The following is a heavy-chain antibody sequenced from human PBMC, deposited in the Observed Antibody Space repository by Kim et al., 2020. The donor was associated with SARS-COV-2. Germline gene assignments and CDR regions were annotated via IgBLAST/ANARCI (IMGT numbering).Heavy chain of an antibody. CDR2: IHQHGSEK. V-gene: IGHV3-7*01. D-gene: IGHD3-10*01. J-gene: IGHJ4*02. CDR3: ARGRANETPHDY. CDR1: GFTFSSYW. Sequence: GGSLRLSCVGSGFTFSSYWMSWVRQAPGKGLEWVANIHQHGSEKPYADSVKGRFTISRDNDKNSLYLQMNSLRGEDTAVYYCARGRANETPHDYWGQGTLVTVSS.